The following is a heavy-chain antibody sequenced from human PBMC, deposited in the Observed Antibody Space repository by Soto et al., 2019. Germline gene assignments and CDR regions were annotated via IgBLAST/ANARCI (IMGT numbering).Heavy chain of an antibody. CDR2: ISSNSAYI. CDR3: ARERWFGELGYYYYYGMDV. J-gene: IGHJ6*02. V-gene: IGHV3-21*04. Sequence: LRLSCAASGFTFRSFTMNWVRQAPGKGLEWVSTISSNSAYIYYTDALRGRFTISRDNSKNTLYLQMNSLRAEDTAVYYCARERWFGELGYYYYYGMDVWGQGTTVTVSS. D-gene: IGHD3-10*01. CDR1: GFTFRSFT.